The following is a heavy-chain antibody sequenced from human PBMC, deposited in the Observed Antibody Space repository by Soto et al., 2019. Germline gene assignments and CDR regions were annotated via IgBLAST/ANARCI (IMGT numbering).Heavy chain of an antibody. CDR3: ARDNYGDYLPDY. D-gene: IGHD4-17*01. J-gene: IGHJ4*02. CDR1: GVTFSSYG. Sequence: QVQLVESGGGVVQPGRSLRLSCAASGVTFSSYGMHWVRQAPGKGLEWVAVIWYDGSNKYYADSVKGRFTISRDNSKNTLYLQMNSLRAEDTAVYYCARDNYGDYLPDYWGQGTLVTVSS. CDR2: IWYDGSNK. V-gene: IGHV3-33*01.